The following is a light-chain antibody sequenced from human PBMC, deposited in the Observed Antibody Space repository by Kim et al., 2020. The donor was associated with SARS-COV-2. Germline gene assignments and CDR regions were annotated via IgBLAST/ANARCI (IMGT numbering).Light chain of an antibody. CDR2: PAS. J-gene: IGKJ4*01. CDR1: QGISSS. Sequence: DIQLTQSPSFLSASVGDRVTITCRASQGISSSLAWYQQKPGKAPRLLIYPASILQTGVPSRFSGSGSGTEFTLTITSPQPEDFATYYCQQLNSYPLTFGGGTKVDIK. CDR3: QQLNSYPLT. V-gene: IGKV1-9*01.